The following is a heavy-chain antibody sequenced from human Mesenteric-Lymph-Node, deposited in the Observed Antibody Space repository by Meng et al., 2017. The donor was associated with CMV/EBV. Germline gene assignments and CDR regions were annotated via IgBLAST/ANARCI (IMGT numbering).Heavy chain of an antibody. CDR2: IRYDGSNK. V-gene: IGHV3-30*02. Sequence: GGSLRLSCAASGFTFSSYGMHWVRQAPGKGLEWVAFIRYDGSNKYYADSVKGRFTISRDNSKNTLYLQMNSLRAEDTAVYYCARYFDFWSGYFYFDYWGQGALVTVSS. J-gene: IGHJ4*02. D-gene: IGHD3-3*01. CDR3: ARYFDFWSGYFYFDY. CDR1: GFTFSSYG.